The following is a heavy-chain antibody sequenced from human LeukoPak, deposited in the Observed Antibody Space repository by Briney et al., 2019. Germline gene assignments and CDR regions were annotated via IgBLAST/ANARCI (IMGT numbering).Heavy chain of an antibody. J-gene: IGHJ4*02. CDR2: IYYGGST. CDR1: GGSISSSSYY. V-gene: IGHV4-39*01. D-gene: IGHD6-19*01. Sequence: SETLSLTCTVSGGSISSSSYYWGWIRQPPGKGLEWIGCIYYGGSTYYNPSLKSRVTISVDTSKNQFSLRLSSVTAADTAVYYCARRVLEAVTGTGGFDYWGQGTLVTVSS. CDR3: ARRVLEAVTGTGGFDY.